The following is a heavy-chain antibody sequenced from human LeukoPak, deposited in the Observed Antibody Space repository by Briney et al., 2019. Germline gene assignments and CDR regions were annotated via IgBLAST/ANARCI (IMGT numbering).Heavy chain of an antibody. D-gene: IGHD3-10*01. CDR3: ARDYGSGSSFFDF. Sequence: PAGTLSLTCGVSGGSITNTNYWTWVRQPPGKGLEWIGEVNLQGSTNYNPSLMGRVAIAVDTSENHISLQLTSVTAADTAVYYCARDYGSGSSFFDFWGQGTLVTVSS. J-gene: IGHJ4*02. V-gene: IGHV4-4*02. CDR1: GGSITNTNY. CDR2: VNLQGST.